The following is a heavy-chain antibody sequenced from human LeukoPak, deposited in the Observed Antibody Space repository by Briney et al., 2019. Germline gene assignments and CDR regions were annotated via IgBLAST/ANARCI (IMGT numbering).Heavy chain of an antibody. D-gene: IGHD2-2*01. CDR2: ISGSGGST. J-gene: IGHJ6*02. Sequence: GGSLRLSCAASGFTFSSYAMSWVRQAPGKGLEWVSAISGSGGSTYYEDSVKGRFTISRDNSKNTLYLQMNSLRAEDTAVYYCAKDGAASIVVPYYYYGMDVWGQGTTVTVSS. CDR3: AKDGAASIVVPYYYYGMDV. CDR1: GFTFSSYA. V-gene: IGHV3-23*01.